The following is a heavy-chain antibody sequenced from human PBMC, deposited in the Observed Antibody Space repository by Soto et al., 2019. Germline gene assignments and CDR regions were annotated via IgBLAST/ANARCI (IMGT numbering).Heavy chain of an antibody. CDR3: ARVFEVVAATPYCYYYGMDV. V-gene: IGHV3-30-3*01. CDR2: ISYDGSNK. D-gene: IGHD2-15*01. CDR1: GFTFSSYA. Sequence: QVQLVESGGGVVQPGRSLRLSCAASGFTFSSYAMHWVRQAPGKGLEWVAVISYDGSNKYYADSVKGRFTNSRDNSKNTLYLQMNSLRAEDTAVYYCARVFEVVAATPYCYYYGMDVWGQGTTVTVSS. J-gene: IGHJ6*02.